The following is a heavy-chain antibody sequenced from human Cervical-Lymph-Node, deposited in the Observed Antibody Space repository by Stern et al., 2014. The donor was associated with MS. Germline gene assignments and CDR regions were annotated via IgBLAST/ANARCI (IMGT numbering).Heavy chain of an antibody. Sequence: EMQLVESGGGLVTPGESLRLSCDASGFTFSHYSINWVRQAPGQGLEWISSISNNSTTTYDADSVEGRFTIARDSAKDSVSLHMVSLRAEDTAVYYCARARVGDYARSPHLDSWGQGTLVTVSS. D-gene: IGHD4-17*01. CDR2: ISNNSTTT. V-gene: IGHV3-21*01. CDR1: GFTFSHYS. CDR3: ARARVGDYARSPHLDS. J-gene: IGHJ4*02.